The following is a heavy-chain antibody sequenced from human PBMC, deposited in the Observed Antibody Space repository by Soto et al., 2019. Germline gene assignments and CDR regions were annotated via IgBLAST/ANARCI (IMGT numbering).Heavy chain of an antibody. CDR1: GFTFSSYG. CDR3: ARGRGSSWYYFDY. J-gene: IGHJ4*02. Sequence: GGSLRLSCAASGFTFSSYGMHWVRQAPGKGLEWVAVIWYDGSNKYYADSVKGRFTISRDNSKNTLYLQMNSLRAEDTAVYYCARGRGSSWYYFDYWGQGTLVTVSS. V-gene: IGHV3-33*01. D-gene: IGHD6-13*01. CDR2: IWYDGSNK.